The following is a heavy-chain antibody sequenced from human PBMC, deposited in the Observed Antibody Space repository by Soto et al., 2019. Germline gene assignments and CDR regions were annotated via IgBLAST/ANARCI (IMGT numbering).Heavy chain of an antibody. V-gene: IGHV1-3*01. CDR2: INAGNGNT. CDR3: ARSIVVVTPLAY. CDR1: GYTFTSYA. J-gene: IGHJ4*02. Sequence: ASVKVSCKASGYTFTSYAMHWVRQAPGQRLEWMGWINAGNGNTKCSQKFEGRVTITRDTSASTAYMELRSLRSEDTAVYYCARSIVVVTPLAYRGQGTLVTVSS. D-gene: IGHD2-21*02.